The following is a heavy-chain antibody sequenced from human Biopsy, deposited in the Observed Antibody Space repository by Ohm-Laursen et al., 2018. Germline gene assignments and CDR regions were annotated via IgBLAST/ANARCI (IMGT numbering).Heavy chain of an antibody. CDR3: ARGSNEYGGLYFPH. CDR1: GGSFTGHY. V-gene: IGHV4-59*11. D-gene: IGHD4-23*01. J-gene: IGHJ1*01. Sequence: TLSLTCTVSGGSFTGHYWTWIRQPPGKGLEWIGHISHTGYTSYKSSLKSRVTISVDTSRNHFSLRLSSLTAADTAVYYCARGSNEYGGLYFPHWGQGTLVTVSS. CDR2: ISHTGYT.